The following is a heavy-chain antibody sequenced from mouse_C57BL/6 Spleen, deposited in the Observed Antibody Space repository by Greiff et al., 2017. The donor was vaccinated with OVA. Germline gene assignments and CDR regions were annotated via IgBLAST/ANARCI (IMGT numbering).Heavy chain of an antibody. CDR2: INYDGSST. CDR3: ARGDYDGFAY. J-gene: IGHJ3*01. Sequence: EVHLVESEGGLAQPGSSMKLSCTASGFTFSDYYMAWVRQVPEKGLEWVANINYDGSSTYYLDSLKSRFIISRDNAKNILYLQMSSLKSEDTATYYCARGDYDGFAYWGQGTLVTVSA. CDR1: GFTFSDYY. V-gene: IGHV5-16*01. D-gene: IGHD2-4*01.